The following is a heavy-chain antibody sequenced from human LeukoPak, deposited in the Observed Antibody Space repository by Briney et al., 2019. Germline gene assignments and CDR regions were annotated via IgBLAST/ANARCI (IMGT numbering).Heavy chain of an antibody. J-gene: IGHJ4*02. V-gene: IGHV3-30-3*01. Sequence: GRSLRLSCAASGFTFISYAMHWVRQAPCKGLEWVSVISYDGSNKYYADSVKGRFTISRDNSKNTLYLQMNSLRAEDTAVYYCARDSSIYYDSSGYGIDYWGQGTLVTVSS. CDR2: ISYDGSNK. D-gene: IGHD3-22*01. CDR1: GFTFISYA. CDR3: ARDSSIYYDSSGYGIDY.